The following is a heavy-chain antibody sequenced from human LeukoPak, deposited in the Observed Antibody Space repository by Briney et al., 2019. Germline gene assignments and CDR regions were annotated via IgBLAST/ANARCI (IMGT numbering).Heavy chain of an antibody. Sequence: SEALSLTCTVSGGSTDSYYYWSWIRQPPGKGLEWIGYIDYSGRTKYNPSLQSRVTISVDTSKTQFSLRLGSVTAADTAVYFCASNIPTPTTSPPLGYWGQGTLVTVSS. J-gene: IGHJ4*02. CDR1: GGSTDSYYY. CDR2: IDYSGRT. V-gene: IGHV4-59*08. D-gene: IGHD1-1*01. CDR3: ASNIPTPTTSPPLGY.